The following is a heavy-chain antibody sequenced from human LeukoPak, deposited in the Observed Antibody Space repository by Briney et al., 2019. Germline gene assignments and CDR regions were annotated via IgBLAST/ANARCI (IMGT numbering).Heavy chain of an antibody. Sequence: GGSLRLSCAASGFTFSSYGMHWVRQAPGKGLEWVACIRYDGSNKYYADSVKGRFTISGDNSKNTLYLQMNRLRAEDTAVYYCAKYTMTYYYDSSGYYYPSFDYWGQGTLVTVSS. CDR2: IRYDGSNK. D-gene: IGHD3-22*01. J-gene: IGHJ4*02. CDR3: AKYTMTYYYDSSGYYYPSFDY. CDR1: GFTFSSYG. V-gene: IGHV3-30*02.